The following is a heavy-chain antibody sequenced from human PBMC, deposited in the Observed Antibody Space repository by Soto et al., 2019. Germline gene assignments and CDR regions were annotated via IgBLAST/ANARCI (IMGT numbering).Heavy chain of an antibody. V-gene: IGHV1-46*03. CDR3: ARSVSGCGTSCYYYFDF. J-gene: IGHJ4*02. D-gene: IGHD2-2*01. CDR1: GDTFTTYY. CDR2: INPSGGST. Sequence: ASVKVCCKASGDTFTTYYMHWVRHAPGQGLEWMGIINPSGGSTSYAQKFQGRVTMTRDTSTSTVYMELSSLRSEDTAVYYCARSVSGCGTSCYYYFDFWGQGTLVTVSS.